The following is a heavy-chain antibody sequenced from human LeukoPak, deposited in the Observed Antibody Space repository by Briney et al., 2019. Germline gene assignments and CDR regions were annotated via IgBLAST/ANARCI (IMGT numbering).Heavy chain of an antibody. D-gene: IGHD2-15*01. CDR3: AREVHCSGGSCKIYYYYMDV. V-gene: IGHV3-48*03. CDR2: ISGSSRTI. CDR1: GFTFSNYD. Sequence: GGSLRLSCVGSGFTFSNYDMNWVRQGPGKGLEWISYISGSSRTIYYADSVKGRFTISRDNAKNSLYLQMNSLRAEDTAVYYCAREVHCSGGSCKIYYYYMDVWGKGTTVTVSS. J-gene: IGHJ6*03.